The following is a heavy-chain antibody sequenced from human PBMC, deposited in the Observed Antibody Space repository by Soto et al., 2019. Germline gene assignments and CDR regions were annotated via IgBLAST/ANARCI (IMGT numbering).Heavy chain of an antibody. J-gene: IGHJ4*02. D-gene: IGHD2-2*01. CDR2: IIASTLTT. V-gene: IGHV3-48*02. CDR3: ARAPQLVAPAATGFDS. Sequence: EVELVESGGGLVQPGGSLRLSCAASGFPFSPYSMSWVRQAPGKGLEWISYIIASTLTTFYADSVKGRFTISRDTAQNSLYLQMNSLRDEDTAVYYCARAPQLVAPAATGFDSWGQGTLVTVSS. CDR1: GFPFSPYS.